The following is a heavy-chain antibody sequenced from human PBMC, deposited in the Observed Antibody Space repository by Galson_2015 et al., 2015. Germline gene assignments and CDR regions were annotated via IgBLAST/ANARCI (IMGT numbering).Heavy chain of an antibody. CDR3: ARVEDPGYDILTGYYGD. CDR1: GCTFSSYA. CDR2: IIPIFGTA. V-gene: IGHV1-69*01. Sequence: SCKASGCTFSSYAISWVRQAPGQGLGWMGGIIPIFGTANYAQKFQGRVTITADESTSTAYMELSSLRSEDTAVYYCARVEDPGYDILTGYYGDWGQGTLVTVSS. J-gene: IGHJ4*02. D-gene: IGHD3-9*01.